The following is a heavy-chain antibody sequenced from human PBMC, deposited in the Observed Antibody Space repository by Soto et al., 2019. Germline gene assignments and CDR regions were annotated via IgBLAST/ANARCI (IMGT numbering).Heavy chain of an antibody. Sequence: SETLSLTCSVSGDSSSSDYWSWIRQPPGKGLEWIGYIYYSGGTYYNPSLKSRVTISMDRSKRQVSLKLTSVRAEDTAVYYCARAHLMAAAGKPNWFAPWGQGTLVTVSS. CDR2: IYYSGGT. D-gene: IGHD6-13*01. CDR3: ARAHLMAAAGKPNWFAP. CDR1: GDSSSSDY. V-gene: IGHV4-59*12. J-gene: IGHJ5*02.